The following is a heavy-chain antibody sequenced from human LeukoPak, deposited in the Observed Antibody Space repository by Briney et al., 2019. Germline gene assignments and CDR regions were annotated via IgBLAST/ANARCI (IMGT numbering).Heavy chain of an antibody. CDR2: ISSSSSYI. CDR1: GFTFSSYS. Sequence: GGSLRLSCAASGFTFSSYSMNWVRQAPGKGLEWVSSISSSSSYIYYADSVKGRFTISRDNAKNSLYLQMNSLRAEDTAVYYCARASGSYWYYFDYWGRGTLVTVSS. CDR3: ARASGSYWYYFDY. J-gene: IGHJ4*02. D-gene: IGHD1-26*01. V-gene: IGHV3-21*01.